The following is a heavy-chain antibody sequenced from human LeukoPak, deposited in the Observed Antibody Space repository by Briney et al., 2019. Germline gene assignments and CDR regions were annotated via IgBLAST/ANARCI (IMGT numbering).Heavy chain of an antibody. J-gene: IGHJ5*02. CDR1: GYTFTSYY. V-gene: IGHV1-46*01. Sequence: ASVKVSCKASGYTFTSYYMHWVRQAPGQGLEWTGIINPSGGSTSYAQRFQGRVTMTRDTSTSTVYMELSSLRSEDTAVYYCARGGYSYGKGPNWFDPWGQGTLVTVSS. CDR3: ARGGYSYGKGPNWFDP. CDR2: INPSGGST. D-gene: IGHD5-18*01.